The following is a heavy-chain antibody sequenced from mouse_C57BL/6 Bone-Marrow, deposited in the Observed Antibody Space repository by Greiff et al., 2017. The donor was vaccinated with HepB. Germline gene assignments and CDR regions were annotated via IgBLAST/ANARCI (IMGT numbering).Heavy chain of an antibody. J-gene: IGHJ2*01. CDR3: ARNSSGYFDY. D-gene: IGHD3-2*02. CDR1: GYSITSGYY. CDR2: ISYDGSN. Sequence: DVHLVESGPGLVKPSQSLSLTCSVTGYSITSGYYWNWIRQFPGNKLEWMGYISYDGSNNYNPSLKNRISITRDTSKNQFFLKLNSVTTEDTATYYCARNSSGYFDYWGQGTTLTVSS. V-gene: IGHV3-6*01.